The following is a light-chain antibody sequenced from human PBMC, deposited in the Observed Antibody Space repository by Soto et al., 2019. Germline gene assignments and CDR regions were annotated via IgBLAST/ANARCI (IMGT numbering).Light chain of an antibody. J-gene: IGLJ1*01. CDR2: GDS. CDR3: QSYDSTLDARYV. Sequence: QSVLTQPPSVSGAPGQRVTISCTGSGSNIGAGYDVHWYQHRPGTAPKLLVFGDSHLPSGVPDRFSGSKSGTSASLAITGLQAEDEGDYYCQSYDSTLDARYVFGTGTKLTVL. CDR1: GSNIGAGYD. V-gene: IGLV1-40*01.